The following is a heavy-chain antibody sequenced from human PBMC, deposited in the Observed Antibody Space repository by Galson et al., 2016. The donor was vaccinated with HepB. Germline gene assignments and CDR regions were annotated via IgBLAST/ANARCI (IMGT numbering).Heavy chain of an antibody. Sequence: ETLSLTCSVSGGSISGYYWSWMRQPPGKGLEWIGYIYYSGRTKYNPSLESRVTISVDTSKNQFSLRLSSATAADTAVYYCARVQTGMIYSFDYWGQGTLVTVSS. CDR1: GGSISGYY. CDR2: IYYSGRT. V-gene: IGHV4-59*01. J-gene: IGHJ4*02. CDR3: ARVQTGMIYSFDY. D-gene: IGHD1-1*01.